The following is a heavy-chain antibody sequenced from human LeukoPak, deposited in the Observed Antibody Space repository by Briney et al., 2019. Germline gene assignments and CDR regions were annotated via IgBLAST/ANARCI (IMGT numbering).Heavy chain of an antibody. J-gene: IGHJ6*02. CDR2: IYSGGST. CDR1: GFTVSRNY. V-gene: IGHV3-53*01. D-gene: IGHD1-1*01. CDR3: ARDSETETGWYYYGMDV. Sequence: GGSLRLSCAASGFTVSRNYMNWVRQAPGKGLEWVSVIYSGGSTYYADSVKGRFAITRDNSKNTVYLQMNSLRAEDTAVYYCARDSETETGWYYYGMDVWGQGTTVTVSS.